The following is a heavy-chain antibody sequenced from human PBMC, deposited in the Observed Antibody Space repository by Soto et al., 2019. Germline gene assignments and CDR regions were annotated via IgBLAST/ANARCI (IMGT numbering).Heavy chain of an antibody. CDR1: GGSFSGYY. V-gene: IGHV4-34*01. CDR3: ARNGDVLLWFGELDYYGMDV. Sequence: SETLSLTCAVYGGSFSGYYWSWIRQPPGKGLEWIGEINHSGSTNYNPSLKSRVTISVDTSKNQFSLKLSSVTAADTAVYYCARNGDVLLWFGELDYYGMDVWGQGTTVTVSS. CDR2: INHSGST. J-gene: IGHJ6*02. D-gene: IGHD3-10*01.